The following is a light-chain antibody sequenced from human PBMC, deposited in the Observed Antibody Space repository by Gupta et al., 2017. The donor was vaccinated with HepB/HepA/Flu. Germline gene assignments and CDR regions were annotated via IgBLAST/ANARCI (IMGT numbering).Light chain of an antibody. V-gene: IGKV3-20*01. J-gene: IGKJ1*01. CDR3: QQYGSSPPWT. CDR1: QSVSSSY. Sequence: EIVLTQSPATLPLSPGERATLSCRASQSVSSSYLAWYQQKPGQAPSLLIYGASSRATGIPDRFSGSGSGTDFTLTISRLEPEDFAVYYCQQYGSSPPWTFGQGTKVEIK. CDR2: GAS.